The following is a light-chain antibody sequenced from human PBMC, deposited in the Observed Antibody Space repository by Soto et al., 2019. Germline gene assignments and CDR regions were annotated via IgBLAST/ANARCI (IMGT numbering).Light chain of an antibody. V-gene: IGLV2-23*02. CDR1: SSDVGTYNL. CDR2: EVA. CDR3: CSYAASSTLV. J-gene: IGLJ3*02. Sequence: QSALTQPASVSGSPGQSITISCTGTSSDVGTYNLVSWFQQHPGKAPKLMIYEVAKRPSGVSNRFSGSKSGNTASLTISGLHAEDEADYFCCSYAASSTLVFGGGTKLTVL.